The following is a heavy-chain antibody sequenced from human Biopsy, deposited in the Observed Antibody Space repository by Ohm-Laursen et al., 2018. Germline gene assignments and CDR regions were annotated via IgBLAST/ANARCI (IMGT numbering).Heavy chain of an antibody. CDR3: ARGYSRRVSIFEASIYWFDT. Sequence: GPVEGSFQGFGYSFRPFDVQWGGQAPGQRVLMVGWVIPRRGKKGYAQRFQGRVTLTMNTSISTAYMELSGLRSEDTAVYFCARGYSRRVSIFEASIYWFDTWGQGTLVTVSS. V-gene: IGHV1-8*02. CDR1: GYSFRPFD. D-gene: IGHD6-6*01. CDR2: VIPRRGKK. J-gene: IGHJ5*02.